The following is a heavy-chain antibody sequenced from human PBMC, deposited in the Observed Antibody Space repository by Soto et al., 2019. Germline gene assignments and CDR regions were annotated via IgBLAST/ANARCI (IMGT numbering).Heavy chain of an antibody. CDR1: GYTFTGYY. J-gene: IGHJ4*02. Sequence: ASVKVSCKASGYTFTGYYMHWVRQPPGQGLEWMGWINPNSGGTNYAQKFQGRVTMTRDTSISTAYMELSRLRSDDTAVYYCARVPRVDTAMVAFDYWGQGTLVTVSS. D-gene: IGHD5-18*01. CDR3: ARVPRVDTAMVAFDY. CDR2: INPNSGGT. V-gene: IGHV1-2*02.